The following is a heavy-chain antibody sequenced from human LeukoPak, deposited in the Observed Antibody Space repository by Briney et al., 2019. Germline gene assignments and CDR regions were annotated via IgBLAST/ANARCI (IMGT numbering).Heavy chain of an antibody. D-gene: IGHD5-12*01. J-gene: IGHJ4*02. CDR3: ARAATTRGYFDY. V-gene: IGHV4-59*01. CDR2: IYYSGST. CDR1: VGATTRSY. Sequence: SETLSLTCTLSVGATTRSYCSWIRQPPGQGLEWIGYIYYSGSTNYNPSLKSRVTISVDTSKNQFSLKLSSVTAADTAVYYCARAATTRGYFDYWGQGTLVTVSS.